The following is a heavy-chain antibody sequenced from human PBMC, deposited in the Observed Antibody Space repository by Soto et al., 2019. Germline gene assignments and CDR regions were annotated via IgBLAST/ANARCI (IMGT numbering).Heavy chain of an antibody. V-gene: IGHV3-23*01. Sequence: LRLYCTAYGFTFIRYAMSLVRQDPGKRLEWVSAISGSGGSTYYADSVKGRFTISRDNSKNALYLQMNSLRAEDTAVYYCAKAGGRSYHDSNGYYYFDYWGQGTLVTVSS. CDR1: GFTFIRYA. D-gene: IGHD3-22*01. CDR2: ISGSGGST. CDR3: AKAGGRSYHDSNGYYYFDY. J-gene: IGHJ4*02.